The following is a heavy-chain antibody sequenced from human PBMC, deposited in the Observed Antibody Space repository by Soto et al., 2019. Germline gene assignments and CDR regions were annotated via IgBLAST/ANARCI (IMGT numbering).Heavy chain of an antibody. CDR1: CFTGNSNS. J-gene: IGHJ4*02. CDR2: IYSGGST. V-gene: IGHV3-66*04. Sequence: LGRSFAHSCFTGNSNSISLVRQTPGKGLEWVSVIYSGGSTYYADSVKGRFTISRDNSKNTLYLQMNSLRAEDTAVYYCARPVLYDSSGYAGTHFDYWGQGT. CDR3: ARPVLYDSSGYAGTHFDY. D-gene: IGHD3-22*01.